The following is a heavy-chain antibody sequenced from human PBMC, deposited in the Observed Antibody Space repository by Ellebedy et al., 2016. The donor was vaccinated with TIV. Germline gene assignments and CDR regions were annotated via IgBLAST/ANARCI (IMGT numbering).Heavy chain of an antibody. CDR1: GYTFTSYA. CDR3: ARAVAVAGTLDP. D-gene: IGHD6-19*01. Sequence: ASVKVSCXASGYTFTSYAMHWVRQAPGQRLEWMGWINAGNGNTKYSQKFQGRVTITRDTSASTAYMELSSLRSEDTAVYYCARAVAVAGTLDPWGQGTLVTVSS. V-gene: IGHV1-3*01. CDR2: INAGNGNT. J-gene: IGHJ5*02.